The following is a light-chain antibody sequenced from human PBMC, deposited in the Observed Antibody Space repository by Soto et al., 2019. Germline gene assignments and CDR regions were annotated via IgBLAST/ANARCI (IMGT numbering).Light chain of an antibody. CDR2: GAS. CDR3: QHYLTSSIT. J-gene: IGKJ5*01. CDR1: QSVTSTS. V-gene: IGKV3-20*01. Sequence: EIVLTQSPGTLSLCPGEIATLSCRASQSVTSTSLAWYQQKPGQAPRLLMYGASSRANGTPDRISGGGSGTDFTLTISRLEPEDFAVYYCQHYLTSSITFGQGTRLEIK.